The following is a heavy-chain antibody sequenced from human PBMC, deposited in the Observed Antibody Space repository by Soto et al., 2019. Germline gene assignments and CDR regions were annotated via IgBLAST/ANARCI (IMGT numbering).Heavy chain of an antibody. V-gene: IGHV3-30*18. D-gene: IGHD3-10*01. CDR1: GFTFSSYG. Sequence: QVQLVESGGGVVQPGRSLRLSCAASGFTFSSYGMHWVRQAPGKGLEWVAVISYDGSNKYYADSVKGRFTIARDNSKNTLYLQMNSLRAEDTAVYYGAKDYGSVSFDYWGQGTLVTVSS. CDR3: AKDYGSVSFDY. J-gene: IGHJ4*02. CDR2: ISYDGSNK.